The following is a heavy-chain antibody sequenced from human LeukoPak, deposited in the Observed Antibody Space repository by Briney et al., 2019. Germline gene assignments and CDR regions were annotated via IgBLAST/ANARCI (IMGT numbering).Heavy chain of an antibody. D-gene: IGHD4-17*01. V-gene: IGHV3-21*01. CDR2: IGGSSSSI. J-gene: IGHJ3*02. CDR1: GFTFSRYS. Sequence: PGGSLRLSCAASGFTFSRYSMNWVRQAPGKGLEWVSSIGGSSSSIYYADSVKGRFTISRDNAKNSLYLQMKSLRAEDTAVYYCGREVGGDYGEAFDIWGQGTMVTVSS. CDR3: GREVGGDYGEAFDI.